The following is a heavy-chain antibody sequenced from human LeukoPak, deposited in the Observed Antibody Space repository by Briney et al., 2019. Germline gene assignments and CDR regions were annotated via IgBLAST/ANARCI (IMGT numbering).Heavy chain of an antibody. CDR2: IYISGST. CDR3: ASLYYDSGGYSRDY. Sequence: SETLSLTCTVSGVSINTYYWSWIRQPAGKGLEWIGRIYISGSTNYNPSLKSRVTMSLDTSKNQLSLKLSSVTAADTAVYYCASLYYDSGGYSRDYWGQGTLVTVSS. J-gene: IGHJ4*02. V-gene: IGHV4-4*07. D-gene: IGHD3-22*01. CDR1: GVSINTYY.